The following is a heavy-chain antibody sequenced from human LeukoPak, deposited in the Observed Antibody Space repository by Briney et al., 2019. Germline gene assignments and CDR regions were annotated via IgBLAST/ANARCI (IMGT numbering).Heavy chain of an antibody. V-gene: IGHV4-59*11. Sequence: PSETLSFTCTVSGGSISNHYWSWIRQPPGKGLEWIGYIHYGGNTDYNPSLKSRLTISVDTSKNQFSLKLSSVTAADTAVYYCVRRGDGYPYYFDYWGQGTLVTVSS. D-gene: IGHD5-24*01. CDR3: VRRGDGYPYYFDY. CDR1: GGSISNHY. CDR2: IHYGGNT. J-gene: IGHJ4*02.